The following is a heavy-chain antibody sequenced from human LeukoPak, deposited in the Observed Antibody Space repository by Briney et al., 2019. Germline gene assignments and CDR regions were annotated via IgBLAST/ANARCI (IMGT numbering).Heavy chain of an antibody. CDR3: ARYCSSTSCYCD. D-gene: IGHD2-2*01. CDR1: GFTFSSYD. Sequence: GGSLRLSCAASGFTFSSYDMHWVRQAPGKGLKYVSAISTNGGSTDYANSVKGRFTISRDNSKNTLYLQMGSLRAEDMAVYYCARYCSSTSCYCDWGQGTLVTVSS. CDR2: ISTNGGST. V-gene: IGHV3-64*01. J-gene: IGHJ4*02.